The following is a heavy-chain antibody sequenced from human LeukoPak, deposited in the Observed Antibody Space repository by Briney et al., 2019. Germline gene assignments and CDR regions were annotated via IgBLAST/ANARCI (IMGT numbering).Heavy chain of an antibody. Sequence: SETLSLTCTVSGGSISDDYWTWIRQPPGEGLEWIGYNGSTKYNPSLKSRVTISVDTSKSQISLTLSSVTAADTAVYYCARSRRHYYGSGRNLTPWPAGMDVWGPGTTVAVS. V-gene: IGHV4-59*13. J-gene: IGHJ6*02. CDR2: NGST. CDR1: GGSISDDY. CDR3: ARSRRHYYGSGRNLTPWPAGMDV. D-gene: IGHD3-10*01.